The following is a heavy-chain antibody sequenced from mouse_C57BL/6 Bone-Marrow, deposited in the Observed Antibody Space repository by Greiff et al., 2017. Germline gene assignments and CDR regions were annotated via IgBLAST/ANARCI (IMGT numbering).Heavy chain of an antibody. CDR3: TCYYCGSSYDAMDY. D-gene: IGHD1-1*01. CDR2: IDPEDGDT. V-gene: IGHV14-1*01. Sequence: VQLQQSGAELVRPGASVKLSCTASGFNIKDYYMHWVKQRPEQGLEWIGRIDPEDGDTEYAPKFQGKATMTADTSSNTAYLQLSSLTSEDTAVYYCTCYYCGSSYDAMDYWGQGTSVTVSS. CDR1: GFNIKDYY. J-gene: IGHJ4*01.